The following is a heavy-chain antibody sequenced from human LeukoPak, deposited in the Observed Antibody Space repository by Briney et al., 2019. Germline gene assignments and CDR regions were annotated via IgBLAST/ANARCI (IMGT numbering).Heavy chain of an antibody. CDR2: ISSSSTYI. CDR1: GFTFSSYS. Sequence: GGSLRLSCAASGFTFSSYSMDWVGQAPGKGWEGVSSISSSSTYIYYADSGKGRFTISRDNAKNSLYVQMNSPRAEDTAVYYCARYDCSRTSCTAPDYYYYYMDVWGKGTTVTVSS. J-gene: IGHJ6*03. V-gene: IGHV3-21*01. D-gene: IGHD2-2*01. CDR3: ARYDCSRTSCTAPDYYYYYMDV.